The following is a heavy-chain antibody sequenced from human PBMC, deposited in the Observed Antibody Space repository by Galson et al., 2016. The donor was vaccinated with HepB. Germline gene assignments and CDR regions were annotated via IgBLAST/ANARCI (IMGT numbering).Heavy chain of an antibody. J-gene: IGHJ3*01. CDR2: IYSSGYS. D-gene: IGHD4-17*01. CDR1: GGSISSGDYY. CDR3: ARDSSSGLRTFDV. Sequence: TLSLTCTVSGGSISSGDYYWTWFRQRPGKGLEWIGYIYSSGYSYSNPSLKSRLAISADTSKNQFSLKLNSVTAADTAVYYCARDSSSGLRTFDVWGQGRMVTVSS. V-gene: IGHV4-31*03.